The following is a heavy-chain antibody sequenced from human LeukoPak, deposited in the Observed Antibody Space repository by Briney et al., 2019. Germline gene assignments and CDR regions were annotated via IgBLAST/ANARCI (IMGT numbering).Heavy chain of an antibody. J-gene: IGHJ4*02. V-gene: IGHV1-18*01. Sequence: ASVKVSCKTSGYSFILYWISWVRQAPGQGPEWMGWISTSTGDTKYTQKFQGRVTLTTDTSTSTAYMELSSLGSDDTAVYYCARDDNYGIFVNVDYWGQGTLVTVSS. CDR2: ISTSTGDT. CDR1: GYSFILYW. D-gene: IGHD4-11*01. CDR3: ARDDNYGIFVNVDY.